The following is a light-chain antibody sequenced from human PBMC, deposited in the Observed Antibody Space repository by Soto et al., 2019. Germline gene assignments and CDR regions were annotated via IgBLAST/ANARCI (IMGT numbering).Light chain of an antibody. Sequence: EIVLTQSPGTLSLSPGERATLSCRASQSISGTYLAWYQQKPGQAPRLLIYGASTRATGIPDRFSGSGSGTDFTLTISRLEPEDFAVFYCQHQGGSPDTFGQGTKLEIK. CDR3: QHQGGSPDT. CDR1: QSISGTY. CDR2: GAS. J-gene: IGKJ2*01. V-gene: IGKV3-20*01.